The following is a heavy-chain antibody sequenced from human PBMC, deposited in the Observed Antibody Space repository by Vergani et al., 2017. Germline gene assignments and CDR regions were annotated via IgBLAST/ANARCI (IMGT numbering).Heavy chain of an antibody. Sequence: QVQLQESGPGLVKPSQTLSLTCTVSGGSISSGDYYWSWIRQPPGKGLEWIGYIYYSGLTYYNPSLKSRVAISADTSKNQFSLKVTSVTAADTAVYFCARQRPGSGWSPGDFDDWCQGILVTVSS. V-gene: IGHV4-30-4*01. CDR2: IYYSGLT. J-gene: IGHJ4*02. CDR3: ARQRPGSGWSPGDFDD. CDR1: GGSISSGDYY. D-gene: IGHD6-19*01.